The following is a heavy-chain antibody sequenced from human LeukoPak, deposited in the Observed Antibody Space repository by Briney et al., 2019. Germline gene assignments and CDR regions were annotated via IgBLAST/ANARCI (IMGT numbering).Heavy chain of an antibody. V-gene: IGHV4-59*08. J-gene: IGHJ4*02. CDR2: INYSGST. CDR1: GGSISNYY. Sequence: SETLSLTCTVSGGSISNYYWSWIRQPPGRGLEWIGYINYSGSTTYNPSLKSRVTISVDTSKNQFSLKLTSATAADTAVYYCARQAAANSIDYWGQGTVVTVSS. CDR3: ARQAAANSIDY. D-gene: IGHD2-2*01.